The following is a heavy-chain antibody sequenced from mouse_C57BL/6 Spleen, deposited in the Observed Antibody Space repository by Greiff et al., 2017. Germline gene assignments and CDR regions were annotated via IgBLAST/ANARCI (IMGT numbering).Heavy chain of an antibody. V-gene: IGHV1-85*01. CDR1: GYTFTSYD. D-gene: IGHD3-2*02. CDR3: ADGSGTDWFAY. CDR2: IYPGDGST. Sequence: QVQLQQSGAELVKPGASVKLSCTASGYTFTSYDIHWVKQRPGQGLEWIGWIYPGDGSTNYNEKFKGKATLTVDTSSSTAYMELRSLTSEDSAVYFCADGSGTDWFAYWGQGTLVTVSA. J-gene: IGHJ3*01.